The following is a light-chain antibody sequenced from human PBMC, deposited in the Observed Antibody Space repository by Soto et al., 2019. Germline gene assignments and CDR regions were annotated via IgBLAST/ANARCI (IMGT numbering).Light chain of an antibody. CDR2: RNN. CDR3: AAWDDSLSALV. Sequence: QPVLTQPPSASGTPGQTVTISCSGSSSNIGSNYVYWYQQLPGTAPRLLIYRNNQRPSGVPNPFSGSKSGTSASLAISGLRSEDEADYYCAAWDDSLSALVFGGGTKLTVL. V-gene: IGLV1-47*01. J-gene: IGLJ2*01. CDR1: SSNIGSNY.